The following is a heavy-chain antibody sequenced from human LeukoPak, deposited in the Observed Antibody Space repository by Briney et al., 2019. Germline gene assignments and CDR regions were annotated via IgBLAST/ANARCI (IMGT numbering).Heavy chain of an antibody. CDR3: VEDFLHGSHIEPVGSVGPFDF. V-gene: IGHV3-23*01. CDR2: IHADSGRT. J-gene: IGHJ4*02. CDR1: GFTFSSYA. Sequence: GGSLRLSCATSGFTFSSYAMSWVRQAPGKGLEWVAGIHADSGRTYHADSVKGRFTIFRDNSKNTLYLQMNSLRAEDTAVYYCVEDFLHGSHIEPVGSVGPFDFWGQGTLVIVSS. D-gene: IGHD2-21*01.